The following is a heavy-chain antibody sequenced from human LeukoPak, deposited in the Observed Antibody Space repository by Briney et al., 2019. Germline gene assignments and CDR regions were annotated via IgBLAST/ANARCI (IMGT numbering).Heavy chain of an antibody. CDR1: GFTFSSYA. CDR2: ISGSGGST. CDR3: AKGATYYYDSSGYLGPYYYMDV. J-gene: IGHJ6*03. V-gene: IGHV3-23*01. Sequence: PGGSLRLSCAASGFTFSSYAMSWVRQAPGKGLEWFSAISGSGGSTYHADSVKGRFTISRDNSKNTLYLQMNSLRAEDTAVYYCAKGATYYYDSSGYLGPYYYMDVWGKGTTVTVSS. D-gene: IGHD3-22*01.